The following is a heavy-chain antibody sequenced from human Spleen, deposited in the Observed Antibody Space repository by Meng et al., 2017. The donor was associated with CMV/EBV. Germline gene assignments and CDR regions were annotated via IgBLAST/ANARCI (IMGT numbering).Heavy chain of an antibody. Sequence: SVMVSCKASGYTFISYGINWVRQAPGQGLEWMGGIIPIFGTANYAQKFQGRVTITTDESTSTAYMELSSLRSEDTAVYYCAGYYGSGSYFEYYFDYWGQGTLVTVSS. CDR3: AGYYGSGSYFEYYFDY. CDR2: IIPIFGTA. D-gene: IGHD3-10*01. CDR1: GYTFISYG. V-gene: IGHV1-69*05. J-gene: IGHJ4*02.